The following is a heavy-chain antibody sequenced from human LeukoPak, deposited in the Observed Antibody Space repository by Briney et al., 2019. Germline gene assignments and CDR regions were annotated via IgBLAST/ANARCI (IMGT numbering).Heavy chain of an antibody. Sequence: NAGGSLRLSCAASGFTFSNGWMNWVRQAPGKGLEWVGRVKSKTDGGTTDYDGSVKGRFSVSRDDSKNTLYLEMNNLKTEDTAVYYCTASHYYGSGSPTFDYWGQGTLVTVSS. J-gene: IGHJ4*02. CDR3: TASHYYGSGSPTFDY. V-gene: IGHV3-15*01. D-gene: IGHD3-10*01. CDR2: VKSKTDGGTT. CDR1: GFTFSNGW.